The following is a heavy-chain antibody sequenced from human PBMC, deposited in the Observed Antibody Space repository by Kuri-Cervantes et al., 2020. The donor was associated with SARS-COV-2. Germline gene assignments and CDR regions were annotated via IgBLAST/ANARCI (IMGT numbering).Heavy chain of an antibody. CDR2: ISGSGGST. D-gene: IGHD2-15*01. Sequence: GGSLRLSRAASGFTFSSYSMNWVRQAPGKGLEWVSAISGSGGSTYYADSVKGRFTISRDNSKNTLYLQMNSLRAEDTAVYYCAKGGRVDLPYYFDYWGQGTLVTVSS. V-gene: IGHV3-23*01. J-gene: IGHJ4*02. CDR1: GFTFSSYS. CDR3: AKGGRVDLPYYFDY.